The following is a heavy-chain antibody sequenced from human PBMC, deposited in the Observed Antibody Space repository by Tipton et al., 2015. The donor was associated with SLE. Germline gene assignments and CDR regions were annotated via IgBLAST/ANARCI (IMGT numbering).Heavy chain of an antibody. D-gene: IGHD5-18*01. J-gene: IGHJ3*02. Sequence: TLSLTCTVSGGSISSHYWSWIRPPPGKGLEWIGYIYYSGSTYYNPSLKSRVTISVDTSKNQFSLKLSSVTAADTAVYYCARAGDTAMVIAFDIWGQGTMVTVSS. V-gene: IGHV4-59*11. CDR2: IYYSGST. CDR3: ARAGDTAMVIAFDI. CDR1: GGSISSHY.